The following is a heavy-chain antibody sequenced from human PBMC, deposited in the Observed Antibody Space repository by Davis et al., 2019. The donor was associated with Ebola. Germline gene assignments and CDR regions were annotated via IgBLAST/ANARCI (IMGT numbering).Heavy chain of an antibody. CDR1: AYSFTDHY. D-gene: IGHD3-16*01. V-gene: IGHV1-46*01. Sequence: KPSAYSFTDHYMHWVRQAPGQGLDWLGVVNTPGGSTRYPQKFQGRVTMTRDTSTSTAYIHLTTLTSEDTAVYYCARVRGDLQFPFDLWGQGTLVTVSS. CDR3: ARVRGDLQFPFDL. CDR2: VNTPGGST. J-gene: IGHJ4*02.